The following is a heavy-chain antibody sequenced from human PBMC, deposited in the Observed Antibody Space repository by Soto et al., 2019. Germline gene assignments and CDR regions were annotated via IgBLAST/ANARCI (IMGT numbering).Heavy chain of an antibody. CDR2: IWYDGSNK. D-gene: IGHD2-21*02. CDR1: GFTFSGNG. V-gene: IGHV3-33*01. CDR3: ARDLSGDSYIDY. Sequence: GGSLRLSCEASGFTFSGNGMHWVRQAPGKGLEWVAVIWYDGSNKHYADSVRGRFTISRDTSKNTLYLQMNSLRAEDTAVYYCARDLSGDSYIDYWGQGTLVTVSS. J-gene: IGHJ4*02.